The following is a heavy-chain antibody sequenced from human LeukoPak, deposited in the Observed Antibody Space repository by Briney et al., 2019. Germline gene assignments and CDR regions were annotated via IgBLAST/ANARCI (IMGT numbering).Heavy chain of an antibody. CDR1: GGSISSYY. J-gene: IGHJ5*02. CDR3: ARHGREGSSSSWGRRKNWFDP. Sequence: PSETLSLTCTVSGGSISSYYWSWIRQPPGKGLEWIGYIYYSGSTNYNPSLKSRVTISVDTSKNQFSLKLSSVTAADTAVYYCARHGREGSSSSWGRRKNWFDPWGQGTLVTVSS. V-gene: IGHV4-59*08. D-gene: IGHD6-13*01. CDR2: IYYSGST.